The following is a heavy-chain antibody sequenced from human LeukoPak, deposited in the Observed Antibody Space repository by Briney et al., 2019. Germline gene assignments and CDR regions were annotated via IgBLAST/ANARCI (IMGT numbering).Heavy chain of an antibody. V-gene: IGHV3-9*03. CDR3: AKDMVKIAAAGSYYGMDV. Sequence: GGSLRLSCAASGFTFDDYAMHWVRHAPGKGLEWVSGISWNSGSIGYADSVKGRFTISRDNAKNSLYLRMNSLRAEDMALYYCAKDMVKIAAAGSYYGMDVWGQGTTVTVSS. D-gene: IGHD6-13*01. J-gene: IGHJ6*02. CDR2: ISWNSGSI. CDR1: GFTFDDYA.